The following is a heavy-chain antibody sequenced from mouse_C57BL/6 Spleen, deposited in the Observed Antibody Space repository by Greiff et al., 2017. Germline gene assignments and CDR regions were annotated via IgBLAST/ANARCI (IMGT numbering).Heavy chain of an antibody. CDR1: GYTFTSYW. J-gene: IGHJ2*01. CDR2: IDPSDSYT. D-gene: IGHD2-1*01. V-gene: IGHV1-69*01. Sequence: VQLQQPGAELVMPGASVKLSCKASGYTFTSYWMHWVKQRPGQGLEWIGEIDPSDSYTNYNQKFKGKSTLTVDKSSSTAYMQLSSLTSEDSAVYYCARKGSYGNYFDYWGQGTTLTVSS. CDR3: ARKGSYGNYFDY.